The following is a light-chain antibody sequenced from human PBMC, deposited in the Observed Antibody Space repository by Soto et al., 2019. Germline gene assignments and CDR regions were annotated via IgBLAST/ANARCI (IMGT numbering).Light chain of an antibody. CDR2: KAS. CDR3: QQYNGGWT. CDR1: QSISSW. V-gene: IGKV1-5*03. Sequence: DIQMTQSPSTLSASVGDRATITCRASQSISSWLAWYQQKPGKAPKLLIYKASSLESGVPSRFSGSGSGTEFTLTISXXXPDDIATYYCQQYNGGWTFGQGTKXEX. J-gene: IGKJ1*01.